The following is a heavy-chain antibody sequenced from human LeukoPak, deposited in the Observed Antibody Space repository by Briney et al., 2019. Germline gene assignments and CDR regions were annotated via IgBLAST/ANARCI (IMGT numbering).Heavy chain of an antibody. Sequence: GGSLRLSCATSGFTFSPYWMHWVRQAPGKGLVWVSHINSDGTTTNYADSVKGRFTISRDNAKNSLYLQMNSLRAEDTALYYCAKAMVRGVYDAFDIWGQGTMVTVSS. J-gene: IGHJ3*02. CDR3: AKAMVRGVYDAFDI. D-gene: IGHD3-10*01. CDR2: INSDGTTT. V-gene: IGHV3-74*01. CDR1: GFTFSPYW.